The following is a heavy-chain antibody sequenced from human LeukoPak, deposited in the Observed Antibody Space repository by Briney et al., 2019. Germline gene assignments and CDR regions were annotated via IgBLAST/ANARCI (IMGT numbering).Heavy chain of an antibody. CDR1: GGSISSYY. D-gene: IGHD3-22*01. J-gene: IGHJ3*02. V-gene: IGHV4-59*01. CDR2: IYYSGST. Sequence: SETLSLTCTVSGGSISSYYWSWIRQPPGKGLEWIGYIYYSGSTNYNPSLKSRVTISVDTSKNQFSLKLSSVTAADTAVYYCARDKRGPYYYDSSRDAFDIWGQGTMVTASS. CDR3: ARDKRGPYYYDSSRDAFDI.